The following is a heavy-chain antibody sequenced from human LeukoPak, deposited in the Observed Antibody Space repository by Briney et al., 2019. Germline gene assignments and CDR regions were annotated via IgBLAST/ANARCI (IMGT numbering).Heavy chain of an antibody. CDR1: GGSISSSSYY. CDR3: ARQYSSGWARYFDY. D-gene: IGHD6-19*01. J-gene: IGHJ4*02. CDR2: IYYSGST. V-gene: IGHV4-39*01. Sequence: PSETLSLTCTVSGGSISSSSYYWGWIRQPPGKGLEWIGSIYYSGSTYYNPSLESRVTISVDTSKNQFSLKLSSVTAADTAVYYCARQYSSGWARYFDYWGQGTLVTVSS.